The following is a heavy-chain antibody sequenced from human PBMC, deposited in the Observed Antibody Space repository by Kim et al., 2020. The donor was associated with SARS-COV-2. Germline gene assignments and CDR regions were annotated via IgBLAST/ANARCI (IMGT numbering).Heavy chain of an antibody. CDR3: ARHVSLRGVILHYFDY. J-gene: IGHJ4*02. Sequence: LKSRITISVDTSKNQFSLKLSSVTAADTAVYYCARHVSLRGVILHYFDYWGQGTLVTVSS. V-gene: IGHV4-39*01. D-gene: IGHD3-10*01.